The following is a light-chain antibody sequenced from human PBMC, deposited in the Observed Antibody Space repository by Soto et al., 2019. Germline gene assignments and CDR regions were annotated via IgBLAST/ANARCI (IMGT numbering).Light chain of an antibody. CDR1: SGHSSYA. J-gene: IGLJ2*01. CDR3: QSWGTGPYVV. V-gene: IGLV4-69*01. Sequence: QTVVTQPPSASAALGASVKLTCTLSSGHSSYAIAWHQQQPEKGPRYLMKLNSDGSHSKGDGIPDRFSGSSSGAERYLTISSLQSEDEADYYCQSWGTGPYVVFGGGTQVTVL. CDR2: LNSDGSH.